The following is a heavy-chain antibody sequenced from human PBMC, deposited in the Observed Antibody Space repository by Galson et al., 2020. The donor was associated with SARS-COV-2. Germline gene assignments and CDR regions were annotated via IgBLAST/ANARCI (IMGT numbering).Heavy chain of an antibody. CDR2: IYYTGSA. CDR1: GDAITSDY. J-gene: IGHJ3*02. D-gene: IGHD2-2*01. V-gene: IGHV4-59*08. CDR3: ARRRHGKYQGAFDI. Sequence: SETLSLTCTVSGDAITSDYWSWIRQPPGKGLEWIGFIYYTGSANYNRSHKNRVSMSIDAPKNQFSLKLTSVTAADTAKYYCARRRHGKYQGAFDIWGQGRVVTVSS.